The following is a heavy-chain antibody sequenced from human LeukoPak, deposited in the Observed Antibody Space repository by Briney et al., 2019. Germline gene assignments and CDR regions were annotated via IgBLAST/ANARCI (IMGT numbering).Heavy chain of an antibody. CDR2: IYYSGST. CDR3: ARTQYSSGWNFDY. D-gene: IGHD6-19*01. CDR1: GGSISSYY. J-gene: IGHJ4*02. Sequence: SETLSLTCTVSGGSISSYYWSWIRQPPGKGLEWIGYIYYSGSTNYNPSLKSRVTISVDTSKNQFSLKLSSVTAADTAVYYCARTQYSSGWNFDYWGQGTLVTVSS. V-gene: IGHV4-59*01.